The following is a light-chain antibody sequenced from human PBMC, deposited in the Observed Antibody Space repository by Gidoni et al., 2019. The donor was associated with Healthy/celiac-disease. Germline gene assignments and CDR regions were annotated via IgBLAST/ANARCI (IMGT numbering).Light chain of an antibody. Sequence: ELVITHSPATLPVSPGERATLSCRASQSVSSNLAWYQQKPGQAPRLLIYGASTRATGIPARFSGSGSGTEFTLTISSLQSEDFAVYYCQQYNNWPPYSFGQGTKLEIK. CDR3: QQYNNWPPYS. V-gene: IGKV3-15*01. CDR2: GAS. CDR1: QSVSSN. J-gene: IGKJ2*03.